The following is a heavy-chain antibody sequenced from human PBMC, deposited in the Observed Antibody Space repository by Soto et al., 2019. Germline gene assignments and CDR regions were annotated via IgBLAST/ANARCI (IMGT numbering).Heavy chain of an antibody. CDR3: VKRGGLWELGGHDY. CDR1: GFTFSSYA. J-gene: IGHJ4*02. Sequence: EVQLLESGGGLVQPGGSLRLSCAASGFTFSSYAMSWVRQAPGKGLEWVSAISGSGGSTYYADSVKGRFTISRDNSKNTLYLQMNSLRAEDTAVYYCVKRGGLWELGGHDYWGQGTLVTVSS. D-gene: IGHD1-26*01. V-gene: IGHV3-23*01. CDR2: ISGSGGST.